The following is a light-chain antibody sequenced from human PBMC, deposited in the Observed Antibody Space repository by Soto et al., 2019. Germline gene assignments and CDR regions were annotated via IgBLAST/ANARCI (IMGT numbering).Light chain of an antibody. V-gene: IGLV1-40*01. CDR1: SSNIGAGYE. CDR2: GNT. J-gene: IGLJ1*01. CDR3: QYSDSSLSALYV. Sequence: QSALTQPPSVSGAPGQRVTTSCTGSSSNIGAGYEVNWYQHLPGAAPKLLIYGNTNRPSGVPDRFSGSKSGTSASLAITGLQAEDEAYYYCQYSDSSLSALYVFGTGTNVTVL.